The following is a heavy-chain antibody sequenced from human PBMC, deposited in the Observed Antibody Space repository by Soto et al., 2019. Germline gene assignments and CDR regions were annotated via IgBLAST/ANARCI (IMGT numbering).Heavy chain of an antibody. CDR1: GGSISSGGYS. D-gene: IGHD6-13*01. CDR2: IYHSGST. J-gene: IGHJ6*02. CDR3: ARAPYAAAPYYYYGMDV. V-gene: IGHV4-30-2*01. Sequence: QLQLQESGSGLVKPSQTLSLTCAVSGGSISSGGYSWSWIRQPPGKGLEWIGYIYHSGSTYYNPSLKRRVTISVDRSKNQFSLKLSSVTAADTAVYYCARAPYAAAPYYYYGMDVWGQGTTVTVSS.